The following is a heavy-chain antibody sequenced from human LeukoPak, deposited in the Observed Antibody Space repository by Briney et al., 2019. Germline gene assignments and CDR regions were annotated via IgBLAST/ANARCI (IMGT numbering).Heavy chain of an antibody. D-gene: IGHD3-10*01. CDR1: GGSISSYY. CDR3: ATHRDPLNWFDP. Sequence: SETLSLTCTVSGGSISSYYWSWIRQPPGKGLEWIGYIYYSGSTNYNPSLKSRVTISVDTSKNQFSLKLSSVTAADTAVYYCATHRDPLNWFDPWGQGTLVTVSS. CDR2: IYYSGST. J-gene: IGHJ5*02. V-gene: IGHV4-59*01.